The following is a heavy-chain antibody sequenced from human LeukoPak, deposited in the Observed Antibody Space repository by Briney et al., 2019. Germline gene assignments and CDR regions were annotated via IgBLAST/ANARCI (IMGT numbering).Heavy chain of an antibody. Sequence: EGSLRLSCAASGFTFSSYWMHWVRQAPGKGLVWVSRISSDGSSTSYADSVKGRFTISRDNAKNTLYLQMNSLRAEDTAVYYCARGRYSGSYLDYWGQGTLVTVSS. CDR1: GFTFSSYW. D-gene: IGHD1-26*01. J-gene: IGHJ4*02. V-gene: IGHV3-74*01. CDR3: ARGRYSGSYLDY. CDR2: ISSDGSST.